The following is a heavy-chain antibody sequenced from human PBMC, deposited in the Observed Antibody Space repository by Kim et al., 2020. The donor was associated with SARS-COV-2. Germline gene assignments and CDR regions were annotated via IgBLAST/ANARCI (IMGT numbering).Heavy chain of an antibody. D-gene: IGHD3-22*01. V-gene: IGHV4-39*07. CDR3: ARDQSITMIVVQNDAFDI. CDR1: GGSISSSSYY. CDR2: IYYSGST. Sequence: SETLSLICTVSGGSISSSSYYWGWIRQPPGKGLEWIGSIYYSGSTYYNPSLKSRVTISVDTSKNQFSLKLSSVTAADTAVYYCARDQSITMIVVQNDAFDIWGQGTMVTVSS. J-gene: IGHJ3*02.